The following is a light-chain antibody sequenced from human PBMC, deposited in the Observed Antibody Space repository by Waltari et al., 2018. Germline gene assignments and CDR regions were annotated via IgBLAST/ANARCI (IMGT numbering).Light chain of an antibody. Sequence: EIVLTQSPAILSLAPGERATLSCKAIQSVSTYLAWYLQRPGQAPRLLIYDTSNRATGIPARFSGSGSETDFTFTISSLEPEDFAVYYCQQRSKWPLTFGGGSKVEI. J-gene: IGKJ4*01. CDR1: QSVSTY. CDR2: DTS. V-gene: IGKV3-11*01. CDR3: QQRSKWPLT.